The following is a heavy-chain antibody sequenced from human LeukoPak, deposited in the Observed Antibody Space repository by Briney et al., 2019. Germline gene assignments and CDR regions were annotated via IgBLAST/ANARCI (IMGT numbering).Heavy chain of an antibody. J-gene: IGHJ3*02. CDR3: ARGGFNDKGAFDM. Sequence: GGSLRLSCAASGFPFSSYGIHWVRQAQGKGLEWVSSISDDGGNKYYADSVRGRFTISRDNSKNTLYLEMNSLRVEDTAVYYCARGGFNDKGAFDMWGQGTMVTVSS. CDR1: GFPFSSYG. D-gene: IGHD3-22*01. CDR2: ISDDGGNK. V-gene: IGHV3-33*05.